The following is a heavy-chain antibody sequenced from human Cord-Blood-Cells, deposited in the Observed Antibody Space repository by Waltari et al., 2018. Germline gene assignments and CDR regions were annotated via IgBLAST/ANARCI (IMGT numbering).Heavy chain of an antibody. CDR1: GGSISSYY. Sequence: QVQLLEPGPGLVKPSETLSLTCTVSGGSISSYYWSWIRQPPGKGLEVIGYIYYSGSTNYNPSLKSRVTISVDTSKNQFALKLSSVTAADTAVYYCARGWGSDYWGQGTLVTVSS. CDR3: ARGWGSDY. D-gene: IGHD7-27*01. V-gene: IGHV4-59*01. CDR2: IYYSGST. J-gene: IGHJ4*02.